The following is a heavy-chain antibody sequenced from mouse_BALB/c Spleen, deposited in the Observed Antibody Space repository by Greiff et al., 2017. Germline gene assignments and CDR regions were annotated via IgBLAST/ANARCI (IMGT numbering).Heavy chain of an antibody. CDR1: GDSITSGY. CDR2: ISYSGST. D-gene: IGHD1-1*01. J-gene: IGHJ1*01. CDR3: ARDHYGSSYGYFDV. V-gene: IGHV3-8*02. Sequence: DVQLQESGPSLVKPSQTLSLTCSVTGDSITSGYWNWIRKFPGNKLEYMGYISYSGSTYYNPSLKSRISITRDTSKNQYYLQLNSVTTEDTATYYCARDHYGSSYGYFDVWGAGTTVTVSS.